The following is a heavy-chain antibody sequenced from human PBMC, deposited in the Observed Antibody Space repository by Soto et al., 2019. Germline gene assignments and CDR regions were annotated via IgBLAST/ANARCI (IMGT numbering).Heavy chain of an antibody. V-gene: IGHV3-23*01. CDR1: EFIFSNYA. Sequence: GGSLRLSCAASEFIFSNYAMTWVRQAPGKGLEWVATISDGGGTRTYADSADGRFTISRDNSRNTLFLRMNSLRVDDTAVYYCAADIGARIAGRDGWEQGSTGTVPS. J-gene: IGHJ6*01. CDR2: ISDGGGTR. CDR3: AADIGARIAGRDG. D-gene: IGHD2-15*01.